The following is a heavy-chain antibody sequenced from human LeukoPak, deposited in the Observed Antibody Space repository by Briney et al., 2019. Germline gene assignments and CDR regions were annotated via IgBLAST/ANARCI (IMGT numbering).Heavy chain of an antibody. CDR1: GFTFSSFW. CDR2: IKEVGSEK. Sequence: GGSLRLSCAASGFTFSSFWMTWVPQAPGKGLEWVANIKEVGSEKYYVDSVKGRFTISRENAKNSLYLQMNSLRAEDTAVYYCARGGYYSVYWGQGTLVTVSS. V-gene: IGHV3-7*05. CDR3: ARGGYYSVY. J-gene: IGHJ4*02. D-gene: IGHD3-3*01.